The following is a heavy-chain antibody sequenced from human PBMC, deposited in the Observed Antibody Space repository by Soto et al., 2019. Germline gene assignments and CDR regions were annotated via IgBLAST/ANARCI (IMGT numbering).Heavy chain of an antibody. CDR2: IGGYKGNT. J-gene: IGHJ4*02. V-gene: IGHV1-18*01. Sequence: ASVKVSCKASGYTFTNYGVSWVRQAPGQGLEWMGWIGGYKGNTNYAQKLQGRVTLTTDTSTSTAYMELRSLRSDDTAVYYCASYTLDTGMPSGYRGLGTLVTVAS. CDR1: GYTFTNYG. CDR3: ASYTLDTGMPSGY. D-gene: IGHD5-18*01.